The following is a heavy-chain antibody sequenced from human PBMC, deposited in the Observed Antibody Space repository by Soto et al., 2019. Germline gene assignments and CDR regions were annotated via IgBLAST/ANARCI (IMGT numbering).Heavy chain of an antibody. J-gene: IGHJ5*02. V-gene: IGHV4-31*03. CDR2: IYVTGAV. D-gene: IGHD2-21*01. Sequence: KSSETLSLTCSVSSAALNSGNYYWSWILQVPGKGLEWIGHIYVTGAVDYNPSLRDRITISQDTSERQFSLNLRLVTAADTAVYYCARLRIATNNYKCFDPWGQGTLVTVSS. CDR3: ARLRIATNNYKCFDP. CDR1: SAALNSGNYY.